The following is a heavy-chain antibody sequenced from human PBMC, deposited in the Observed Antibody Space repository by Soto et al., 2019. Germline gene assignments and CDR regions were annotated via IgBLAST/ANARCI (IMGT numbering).Heavy chain of an antibody. CDR2: VSTNDDRT. CDR1: GYIFTAYG. J-gene: IGHJ4*02. V-gene: IGHV1-18*01. CDR3: ARELNTESSAYYSFAF. D-gene: IGHD3-22*01. Sequence: QVQLVQSGPEVKMPGAPVKVSCKTSGYIFTAYGIAWLRQAPGQRPEWMGWVSTNDDRTNYAQKFQGRVTMTTDRSTTTTSMELRSLRPDDTAVYYCARELNTESSAYYSFAFWGQGTLVTVSS.